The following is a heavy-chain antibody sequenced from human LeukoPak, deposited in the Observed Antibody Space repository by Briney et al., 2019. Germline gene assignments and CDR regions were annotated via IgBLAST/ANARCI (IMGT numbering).Heavy chain of an antibody. J-gene: IGHJ4*02. D-gene: IGHD3-3*01. V-gene: IGHV4-59*12. CDR2: IYYSGST. CDR1: GGSISSYY. CDR3: ARGTRDTVLRFLEWSRRTAFDY. Sequence: SETLSLTCTVSGGSISSYYWSWIRQPPGKGLEWIGYIYYSGSTNYNPSLKSRVTISVDTSKNQFSLKLSSVTAADTAVYYCARGTRDTVLRFLEWSRRTAFDYWGQGTLVTVSS.